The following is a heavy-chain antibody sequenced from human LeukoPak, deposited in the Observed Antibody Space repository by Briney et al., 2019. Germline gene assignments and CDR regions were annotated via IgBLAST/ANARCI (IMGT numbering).Heavy chain of an antibody. CDR3: AKDTPLCYFDY. J-gene: IGHJ4*02. CDR2: IRNDGSII. V-gene: IGHV3-30*02. CDR1: RFTFRSYG. D-gene: IGHD3-16*01. Sequence: GGSQRLSCAASRFTFRSYGMHWIRQAPGKGLEWVAFIRNDGSIIYNADSVKGRFTISRDNSKNTLYLQMNSLRADDTAVYYCAKDTPLCYFDYWGQGTLVTVSS.